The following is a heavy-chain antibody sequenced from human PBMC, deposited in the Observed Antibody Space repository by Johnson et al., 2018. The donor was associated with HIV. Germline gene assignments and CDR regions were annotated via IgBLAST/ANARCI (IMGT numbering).Heavy chain of an antibody. Sequence: VQLVESGGGLVQPGGSLRLSCAASGFTVSSNYMSWVRQAPGKGLEWVSFIYSCGNTYYADSVKGRCTIARDNSKNTLYLQMNSLRVEDTAVYYCARERGVSGGVDVWGQGTRVSVSS. CDR2: IYSCGNT. CDR1: GFTVSSNY. D-gene: IGHD3-10*01. V-gene: IGHV3-66*01. CDR3: ARERGVSGGVDV. J-gene: IGHJ3*01.